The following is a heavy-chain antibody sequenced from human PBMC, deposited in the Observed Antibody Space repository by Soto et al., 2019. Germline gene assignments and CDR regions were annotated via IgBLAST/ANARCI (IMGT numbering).Heavy chain of an antibody. V-gene: IGHV1-18*01. CDR2: ISAYNGNT. CDR3: ARANLMITFGGVIGNYFDY. CDR1: GYTFTSYG. D-gene: IGHD3-16*02. Sequence: QVQLVQSGAEVKKPGASVKVSCKASGYTFTSYGISWVRQAPGQGLEWMGWISAYNGNTNYAQKLQGRVTMTTDTSTSTAYMELRSLRSADTAVYYCARANLMITFGGVIGNYFDYWGQGTLVTVSS. J-gene: IGHJ4*02.